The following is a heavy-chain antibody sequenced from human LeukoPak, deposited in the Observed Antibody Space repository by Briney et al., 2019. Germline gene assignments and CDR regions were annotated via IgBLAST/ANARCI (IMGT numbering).Heavy chain of an antibody. CDR3: ARDPYGGRGGFDY. J-gene: IGHJ4*02. CDR2: IYYSGST. D-gene: IGHD4-17*01. CDR1: GGSITSYY. V-gene: IGHV4-59*12. Sequence: SETLSLTCTVSGGSITSYYYSWIRQPPGKGLEWIGYIYYSGSTNYNPSLKSRVTMSVDTSKNQFSLKLTSVTAADTAMYYCARDPYGGRGGFDYWGQGTLVTVSS.